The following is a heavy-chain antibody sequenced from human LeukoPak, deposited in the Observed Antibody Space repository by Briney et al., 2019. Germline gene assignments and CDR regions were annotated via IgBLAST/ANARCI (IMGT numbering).Heavy chain of an antibody. Sequence: GGSLRLSCAASGFTFSSYSMNWVRQAPGKGLEWVSSISSSSSYIYYADSVKGRFTISRDNAKNSLYLQMNSLRAEDAAVYYRAREAYQYLDNTLHYWGQGTLVTVSS. CDR3: AREAYQYLDNTLHY. CDR2: ISSSSSYI. CDR1: GFTFSSYS. J-gene: IGHJ4*02. D-gene: IGHD2-2*01. V-gene: IGHV3-21*01.